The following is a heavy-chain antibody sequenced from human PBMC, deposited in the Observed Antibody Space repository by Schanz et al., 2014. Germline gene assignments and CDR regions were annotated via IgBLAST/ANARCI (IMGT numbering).Heavy chain of an antibody. D-gene: IGHD2-15*01. V-gene: IGHV3-23*01. CDR3: AKGMGYCSGGTYYDYYYYGLDV. Sequence: DVQLLESGGGLVQPGGSLRLSCAASGFTFDSYAMTWVRQAPGKGLEWVSSISHSGGSKYYADSVEGRFTISRDNAENTLYLQMNSLSADDTAVFYCAKGMGYCSGGTYYDYYYYGLDVWGQGTTVTVSS. CDR2: ISHSGGSK. CDR1: GFTFDSYA. J-gene: IGHJ6*02.